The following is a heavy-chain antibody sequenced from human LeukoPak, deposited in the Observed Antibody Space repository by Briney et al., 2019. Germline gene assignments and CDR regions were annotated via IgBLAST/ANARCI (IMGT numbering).Heavy chain of an antibody. CDR2: IHYRGST. V-gene: IGHV4-39*07. J-gene: IGHJ4*02. CDR1: SGSISSSTYY. Sequence: SETLSLTCTVSSGSISSSTYYWGWIRQPPGKGLEWIGSIHYRGSTYYNPSLESRVTLSVDMSKNQLSLKLSSVTAADTAVYYCARGTDYFDYWGQGTLVTVSS. CDR3: ARGTDYFDY.